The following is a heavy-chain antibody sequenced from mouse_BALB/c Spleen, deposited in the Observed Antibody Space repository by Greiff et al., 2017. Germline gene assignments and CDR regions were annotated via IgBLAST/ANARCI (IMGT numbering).Heavy chain of an antibody. J-gene: IGHJ1*01. V-gene: IGHV3-8*02. D-gene: IGHD1-1*01. CDR1: GDSITSGY. Sequence: DVQLQESGPSLVKPSQTLSLTCSVTGDSITSGYWNWIRKFPGNKLEYMGYISYSGSTYYNPSLKSRISITRDTSKNQYYLQLNSVTTEDTATYYCARYPSSSYWYFDVWGAGTTVTVSS. CDR2: ISYSGST. CDR3: ARYPSSSYWYFDV.